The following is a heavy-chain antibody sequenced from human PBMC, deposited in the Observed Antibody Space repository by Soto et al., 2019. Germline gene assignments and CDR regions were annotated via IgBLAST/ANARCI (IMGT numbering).Heavy chain of an antibody. J-gene: IGHJ5*02. Sequence: QVQLVQSGAEVKKPGASVKVSCKASGYTFTSYDINWVRQAPGQGREWMGWMNPNSGNTGYAQKFQGIVTMTRNTSISTAYMELSSLRSEDRAVYYCAREDDYDCWSGYFPWGQGTLVTVSS. CDR1: GYTFTSYD. CDR2: MNPNSGNT. D-gene: IGHD3-3*01. CDR3: AREDDYDCWSGYFP. V-gene: IGHV1-8*01.